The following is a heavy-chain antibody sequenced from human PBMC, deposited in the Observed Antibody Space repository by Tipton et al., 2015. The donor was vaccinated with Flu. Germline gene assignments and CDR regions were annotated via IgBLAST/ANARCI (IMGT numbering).Heavy chain of an antibody. D-gene: IGHD3-9*01. CDR3: ARSGYDILTGYPRGAFDY. Sequence: QLVQSGAEVKKPGSSVKVSCKASGGTFSSYAISWVRQAPGKGLEWMGGIIPIHGIANYAQKFQGRVTITADKSTSTAYMELSSLRSEDTAVYYCARSGYDILTGYPRGAFDYWGQGTLVTVSS. V-gene: IGHV1-69*09. CDR2: IIPIHGIA. J-gene: IGHJ4*02. CDR1: GGTFSSYA.